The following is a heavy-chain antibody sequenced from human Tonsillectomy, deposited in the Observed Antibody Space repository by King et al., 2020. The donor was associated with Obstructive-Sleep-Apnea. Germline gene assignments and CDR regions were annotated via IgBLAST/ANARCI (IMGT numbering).Heavy chain of an antibody. J-gene: IGHJ4*02. CDR3: ARDRPPSDY. CDR2: VWYSGST. Sequence: VQLQESGLGLVRPSETLSLTCTVSGGSISSYYWSWIRQPPGKGLEYVGYVWYSGSTNYNPSLMSRLTISVDTSQNQFSLQLGSVTAADTAVYYCARDRPPSDYWGQGILVTVSS. CDR1: GGSISSYY. V-gene: IGHV4-59*01.